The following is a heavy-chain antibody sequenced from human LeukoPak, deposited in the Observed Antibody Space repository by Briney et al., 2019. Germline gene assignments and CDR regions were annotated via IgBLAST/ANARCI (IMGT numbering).Heavy chain of an antibody. CDR2: IKQDGSEK. Sequence: GGSLRLSCAASGFTSSVYYMSWVRQAPGKGLEWVANIKQDGSEKYYVDSVKGRFTISRDNSKNTLYLQMNSLRAEDTAVYYCAKDQQWLDPNWFDPWGQGTLVTVSS. CDR1: GFTSSVYY. V-gene: IGHV3-7*03. J-gene: IGHJ5*02. CDR3: AKDQQWLDPNWFDP. D-gene: IGHD6-19*01.